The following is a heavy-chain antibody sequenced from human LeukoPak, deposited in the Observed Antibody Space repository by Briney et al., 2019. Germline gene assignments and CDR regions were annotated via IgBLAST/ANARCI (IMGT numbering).Heavy chain of an antibody. Sequence: PSETLSLTCTVSDDSISDYYRGWIRQPPGKGLEWIGYFHNSGTSTYNPSLKSRVTISADTSKNQFSLKLNSLTTADTAVYYCTRGAGWLIDYWGQGILVTVSS. CDR3: TRGAGWLIDY. J-gene: IGHJ4*02. CDR2: FHNSGTS. CDR1: DDSISDYY. V-gene: IGHV4-59*01. D-gene: IGHD3-16*01.